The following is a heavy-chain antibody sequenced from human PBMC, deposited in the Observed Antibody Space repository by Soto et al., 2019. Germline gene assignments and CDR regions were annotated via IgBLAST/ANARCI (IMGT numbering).Heavy chain of an antibody. J-gene: IGHJ3*02. CDR3: ARDLAVVTWDAFDI. D-gene: IGHD2-15*01. Sequence: PGGSLRLSCAASGFTFSSYWMSWVRQAPGKGLEWVANIKQDGSEKYYVDSVKGRFTISRDNAKNSLYLQMNSLRAEDTAVYYCARDLAVVTWDAFDIWGQGTMVT. V-gene: IGHV3-7*03. CDR2: IKQDGSEK. CDR1: GFTFSSYW.